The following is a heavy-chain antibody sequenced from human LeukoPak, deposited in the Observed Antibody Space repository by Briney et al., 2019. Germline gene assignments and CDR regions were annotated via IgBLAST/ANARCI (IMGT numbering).Heavy chain of an antibody. CDR1: GYSFTSYW. J-gene: IGHJ3*02. Sequence: GESLKISCKGSGYSFTSYWIGWVRQMPGKGLEWMGIIFPDDPDTRYSPSFQGQVTNSADKSVTTAYLQWTSLKASDTAIYYCARLASSGWYSEDAFDIWGQGTMVTVSS. CDR2: IFPDDPDT. V-gene: IGHV5-51*01. CDR3: ARLASSGWYSEDAFDI. D-gene: IGHD6-19*01.